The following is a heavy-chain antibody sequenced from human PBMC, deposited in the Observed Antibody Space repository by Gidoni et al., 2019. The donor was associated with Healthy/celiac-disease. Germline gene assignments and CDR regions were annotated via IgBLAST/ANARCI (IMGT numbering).Heavy chain of an antibody. J-gene: IGHJ6*02. Sequence: QVQLVQSGAEVKKPGAAVKVSCKTSGYTFTSYYMHWVRQAPGQGLEWMGIINPSGGSTSYAQKFQGRVTMTRDTSTSTVYMELSSLRSEDTAVYYCAGSSGYYPGDYYYYYGMDVWGQGTTVTVSS. CDR2: INPSGGST. V-gene: IGHV1-46*01. D-gene: IGHD3-22*01. CDR3: AGSSGYYPGDYYYYYGMDV. CDR1: GYTFTSYY.